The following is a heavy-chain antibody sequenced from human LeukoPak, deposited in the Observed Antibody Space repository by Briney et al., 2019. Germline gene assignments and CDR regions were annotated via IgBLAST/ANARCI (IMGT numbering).Heavy chain of an antibody. V-gene: IGHV1-18*01. CDR1: GYTFTSYG. CDR3: ANHVYGSGNPFYAFDI. CDR2: ISAYNGNT. D-gene: IGHD3-10*01. Sequence: ASVKVSCKASGYTFTSYGISWVRQAPGQGLEWMGWISAYNGNTNYAQKLQDRVTMTTDTSTSTAYMELRSLRSEDTAVYYCANHVYGSGNPFYAFDIWGQGTMVTVSS. J-gene: IGHJ3*02.